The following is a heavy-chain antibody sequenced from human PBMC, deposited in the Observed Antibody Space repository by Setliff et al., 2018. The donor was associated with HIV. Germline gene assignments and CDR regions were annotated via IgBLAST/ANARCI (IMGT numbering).Heavy chain of an antibody. CDR2: ISRSGDTI. Sequence: GGSLRLSCAASGFTFSTYSMNWVRQAPGKGLEWVSYISRSGDTIDYADSVKGRFTISRDNSKNTLYLQMNSLRAEDTAVYYCARATKTPYSSSWSIPGAFDIWGQGTMVTVSS. V-gene: IGHV3-48*01. CDR3: ARATKTPYSSSWSIPGAFDI. D-gene: IGHD6-13*01. J-gene: IGHJ3*02. CDR1: GFTFSTYS.